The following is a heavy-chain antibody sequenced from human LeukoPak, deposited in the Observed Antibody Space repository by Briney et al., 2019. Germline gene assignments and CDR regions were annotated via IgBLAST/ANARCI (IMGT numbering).Heavy chain of an antibody. CDR1: GYTFTSYD. J-gene: IGHJ1*01. V-gene: IGHV1-8*01. CDR2: MNPNSGNT. D-gene: IGHD6-13*01. Sequence: ASVTVSCKASGYTFTSYDINWVRQATGQGLEWMGWMNPNSGNTGYAQKFQGRVTMTRNTSISTAYMELSSLRSEDTAVYYCASSIAAARYFQHWGQGTLVTVSS. CDR3: ASSIAAARYFQH.